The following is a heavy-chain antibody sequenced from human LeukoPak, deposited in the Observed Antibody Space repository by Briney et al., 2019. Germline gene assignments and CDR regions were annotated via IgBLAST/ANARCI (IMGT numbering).Heavy chain of an antibody. D-gene: IGHD6-13*01. CDR2: ISSNGGST. V-gene: IGHV3-64D*06. Sequence: GGSLRLSCSASGFTFSSYAMHWVRQAPGKGLEYVSAISSNGGSTYYADSVKGRFTISRDNSKNTLYLQMSSLRAEDTAVYYCVKDRAYSSSWFDYWGQGTLVTVSS. CDR1: GFTFSSYA. CDR3: VKDRAYSSSWFDY. J-gene: IGHJ4*02.